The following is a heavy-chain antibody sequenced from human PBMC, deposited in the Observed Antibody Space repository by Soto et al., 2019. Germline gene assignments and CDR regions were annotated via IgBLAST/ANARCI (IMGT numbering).Heavy chain of an antibody. CDR1: GGTFSSYA. CDR3: ARWGAAYCGGDCYLFDY. CDR2: IIPIFGTA. J-gene: IGHJ4*02. Sequence: SVKVSCKASGGTFSSYAISWVRQAPGQGLEWMGGIIPIFGTANYAQKFQGRVTITADESTSTAYMELSSLRSEDTAVYYCARWGAAYCGGDCYLFDYWGQGTLVTVSS. V-gene: IGHV1-69*13. D-gene: IGHD2-21*02.